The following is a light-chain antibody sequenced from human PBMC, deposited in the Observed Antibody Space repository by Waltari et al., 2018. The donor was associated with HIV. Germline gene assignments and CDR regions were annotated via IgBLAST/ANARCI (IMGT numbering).Light chain of an antibody. V-gene: IGKV1-5*01. J-gene: IGKJ1*01. Sequence: DIQVTQSPSALPASVGDTVTISCRASQPVSSWMAWVLQRPSKAPRLLIYQASILASGVPSRFSGSRSGTDFSLTIRGLQPDDFGTYYCQQYNWHWTFGQGTRV. CDR2: QAS. CDR3: QQYNWHWT. CDR1: QPVSSW.